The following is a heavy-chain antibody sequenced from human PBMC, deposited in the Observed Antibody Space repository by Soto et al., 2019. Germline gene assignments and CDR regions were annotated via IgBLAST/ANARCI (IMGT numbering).Heavy chain of an antibody. Sequence: GASVKVSCKASGYTFTSYDINWVRQATGQGLEWMGWMNPNSGNTGYAQRFQGRVTMTRNTSIGTAYMELSSLRSEDTAVYYCARGFRTHYGGYCWGQGTMVTVSS. V-gene: IGHV1-8*01. D-gene: IGHD4-17*01. CDR3: ARGFRTHYGGYC. J-gene: IGHJ3*01. CDR1: GYTFTSYD. CDR2: MNPNSGNT.